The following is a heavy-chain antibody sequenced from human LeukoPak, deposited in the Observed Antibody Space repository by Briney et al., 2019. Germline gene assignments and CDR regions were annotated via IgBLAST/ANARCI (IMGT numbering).Heavy chain of an antibody. Sequence: GGSLRLSCAASGFTVSNNYMSWVRQAPGKGLEWVSVIFAGGDIYYADSVKGRFTISRDNSKNMVFLQMNSRTGEDTAVYYCARVSFYAFDIWGERTMVTVSS. CDR2: IFAGGDI. V-gene: IGHV3-53*01. J-gene: IGHJ3*02. D-gene: IGHD2/OR15-2a*01. CDR3: ARVSFYAFDI. CDR1: GFTVSNNY.